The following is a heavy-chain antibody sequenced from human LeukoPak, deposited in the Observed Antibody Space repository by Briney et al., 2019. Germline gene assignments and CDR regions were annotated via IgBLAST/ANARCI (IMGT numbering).Heavy chain of an antibody. J-gene: IGHJ3*02. CDR2: INSDGSST. CDR3: ARADVDIVATIATDAFDI. CDR1: GFTFSSYW. V-gene: IGHV3-74*01. D-gene: IGHD5-12*01. Sequence: GGSLRLSCAASGFTFSSYWMHWVRQAPGKGLVWVSRINSDGSSTSYADSVKGRFTISRDNAKNTLYPQMNSLRAEDTAVYYCARADVDIVATIATDAFDIWGQGTMVTVSS.